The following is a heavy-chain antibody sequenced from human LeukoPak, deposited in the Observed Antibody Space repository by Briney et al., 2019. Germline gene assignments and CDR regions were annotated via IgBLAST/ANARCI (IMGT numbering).Heavy chain of an antibody. J-gene: IGHJ3*02. CDR2: IYSGGST. CDR1: GFTVSSNY. Sequence: GVSLRLSCAASGFTVSSNYMSWGRQAPGKGLEWVSVIYSGGSTYYADSVKGRFTTSRDNSKNTLYLQMNSLRAEDTAVYYCAKKVGKVGVDDAFDIWGQGTMVTVSS. D-gene: IGHD1-26*01. CDR3: AKKVGKVGVDDAFDI. V-gene: IGHV3-66*01.